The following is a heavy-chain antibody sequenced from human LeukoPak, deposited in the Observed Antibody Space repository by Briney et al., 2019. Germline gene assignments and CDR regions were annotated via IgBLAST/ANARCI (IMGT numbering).Heavy chain of an antibody. D-gene: IGHD3-22*01. CDR2: INPSGGST. CDR3: ARREGSDYDSSGYLDY. CDR1: GYTFTGYY. V-gene: IGHV1-46*01. Sequence: GASVKVSCKASGYTFTGYYMHWVRQAPGQGLEWMGIINPSGGSTSYAQKFQGRVTMTRDTSTSTVYMELSSLRSEDTAVYYCARREGSDYDSSGYLDYWGQGTLVTVSS. J-gene: IGHJ4*02.